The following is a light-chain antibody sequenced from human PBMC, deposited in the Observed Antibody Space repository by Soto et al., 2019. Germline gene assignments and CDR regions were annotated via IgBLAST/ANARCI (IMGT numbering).Light chain of an antibody. V-gene: IGLV2-14*03. CDR1: SSDIGAYEY. CDR3: LSHTTSRTYV. CDR2: NVN. Sequence: QSALTQPASVSGSPGQSITISCSGTSSDIGAYEYVSWYQQHPGKPPELMVYNVNNRPSGVSYRFFGSKSGNTASLTISRLQTEDEADYYCLSHTTSRTYVFGPGTKVTVL. J-gene: IGLJ1*01.